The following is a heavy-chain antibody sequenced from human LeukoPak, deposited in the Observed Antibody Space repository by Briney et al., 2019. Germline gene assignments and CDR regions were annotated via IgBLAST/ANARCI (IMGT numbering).Heavy chain of an antibody. Sequence: GGSLRLSCAASGFTFSTYAMHWVRQAPGKGLEWVTVVLHDGSNKYYADSVKGRFTISRDNSKNTLYLQMNSLRPEDTAVYYCAKGDYFDSSGYRRPTLFDYWGQGTLVTVSS. V-gene: IGHV3-30*18. D-gene: IGHD3-22*01. J-gene: IGHJ4*02. CDR1: GFTFSTYA. CDR2: VLHDGSNK. CDR3: AKGDYFDSSGYRRPTLFDY.